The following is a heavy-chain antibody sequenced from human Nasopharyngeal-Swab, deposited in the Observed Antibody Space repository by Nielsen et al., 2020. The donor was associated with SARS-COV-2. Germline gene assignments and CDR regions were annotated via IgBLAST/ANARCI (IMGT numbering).Heavy chain of an antibody. V-gene: IGHV4-31*02. CDR3: ARDYYDSSGYPNRGYMDV. D-gene: IGHD3-22*01. CDR2: IYYSRST. Sequence: WIRQPPGKGLEWIGYIYYSRSTYYNPSLKSRVTISVDTSKNQFSLKLSSVTAADTAVYYCARDYYDSSGYPNRGYMDVWGKGTTVTVSS. J-gene: IGHJ6*03.